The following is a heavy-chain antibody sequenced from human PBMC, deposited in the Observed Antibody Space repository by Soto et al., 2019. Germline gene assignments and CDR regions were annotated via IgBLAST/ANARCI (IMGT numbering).Heavy chain of an antibody. CDR3: ARGKGMDENYYDYGMDI. CDR2: INGATGQT. D-gene: IGHD3-16*01. Sequence: ASVKVSCKTSGYTFSTYSMHWVRQAPGHSLEWMGWINGATGQTRSSQRFQDRVTITRDTSASAAYMELSGLSSGDTAVYYCARGKGMDENYYDYGMDIWGQGTTVTVSS. V-gene: IGHV1-3*01. CDR1: GYTFSTYS. J-gene: IGHJ6*02.